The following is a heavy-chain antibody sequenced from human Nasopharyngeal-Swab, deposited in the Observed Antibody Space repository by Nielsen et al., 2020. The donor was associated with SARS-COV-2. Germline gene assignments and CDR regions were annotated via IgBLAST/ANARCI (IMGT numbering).Heavy chain of an antibody. J-gene: IGHJ6*02. CDR1: GYTFTSYD. D-gene: IGHD3-3*01. V-gene: IGHV1-8*01. Sequence: ASVKVSCKASGYTFTSYDINWVRQATGQGLEWMGWMNPNSGNTGYAQEFQGRVTMTRNTSISTAYMELSSLRSEDTAVYYCARVLPVLQLGFWSGYYTSHYYYGMDVWGQGTTVTVSS. CDR3: ARVLPVLQLGFWSGYYTSHYYYGMDV. CDR2: MNPNSGNT.